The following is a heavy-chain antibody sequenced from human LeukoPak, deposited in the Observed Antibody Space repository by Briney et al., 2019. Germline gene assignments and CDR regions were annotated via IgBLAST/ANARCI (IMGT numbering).Heavy chain of an antibody. CDR3: AKDRYFDSGANHYESGE. D-gene: IGHD3-22*01. V-gene: IGHV3-23*01. Sequence: PGGSLRLSCVASGFTFSNYGMSWVRQAPGKGLDWVSGITGGGGFTKYADSVTGRFTISRDSSKNTIYLQMNSLRAEDTAVYYCAKDRYFDSGANHYESGEWGQGTLVTVSS. CDR2: ITGGGGFT. J-gene: IGHJ4*02. CDR1: GFTFSNYG.